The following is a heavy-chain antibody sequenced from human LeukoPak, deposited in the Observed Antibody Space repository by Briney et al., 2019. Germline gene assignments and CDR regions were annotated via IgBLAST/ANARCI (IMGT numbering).Heavy chain of an antibody. CDR3: AELGITMIGGV. V-gene: IGHV3-21*01. D-gene: IGHD3-10*02. CDR1: GFTFSSYS. CDR2: ISSSSYK. J-gene: IGHJ6*04. Sequence: GGSLRLSCAASGFTFSSYSINWVRQAPGKGLEWVSSISSSSYKYYADSVKGRFTISRDNAKNSLYLQMNSLRAEDTAVYYCAELGITMIGGVWGKGTTVTISS.